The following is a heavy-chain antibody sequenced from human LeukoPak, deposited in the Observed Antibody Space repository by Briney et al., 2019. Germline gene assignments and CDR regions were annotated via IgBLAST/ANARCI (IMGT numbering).Heavy chain of an antibody. D-gene: IGHD6-13*01. V-gene: IGHV3-30-3*01. Sequence: GGSLRLSCAASGFTFSSYAMHWVRQAPGKGLEGVAVISYDGSNKYYADSVKGRFTISRDNSKNTLYLQMNSLRAEDTAVYYCARKGQGSNWAAEYFQNWGQGTLVTVSS. CDR3: ARKGQGSNWAAEYFQN. CDR1: GFTFSSYA. J-gene: IGHJ1*01. CDR2: ISYDGSNK.